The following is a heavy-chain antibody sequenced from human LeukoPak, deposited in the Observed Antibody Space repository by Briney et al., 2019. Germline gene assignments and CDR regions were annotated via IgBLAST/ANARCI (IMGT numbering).Heavy chain of an antibody. D-gene: IGHD1-26*01. J-gene: IGHJ5*02. CDR2: IYYSGST. CDR1: GGSLSSYY. Sequence: SETLSLTCTVSGGSLSSYYWSWIRQPPGEGLEWIGYIYYSGSTNYNPSLKSRVTISVDTSKNQFSLKLSSVTAADTAVYYCARGSGNPNWFDPWGQGTLVTVSS. CDR3: ARGSGNPNWFDP. V-gene: IGHV4-59*01.